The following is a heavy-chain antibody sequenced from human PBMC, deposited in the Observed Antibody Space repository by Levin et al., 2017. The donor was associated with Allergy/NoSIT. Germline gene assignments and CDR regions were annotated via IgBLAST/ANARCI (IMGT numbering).Heavy chain of an antibody. CDR2: ISTSTRTV. J-gene: IGHJ4*02. Sequence: GGSLRLSCAASGFTFSNFDMNWVRQAPGKGLEWVSYISTSTRTVYYADSVKGRFTISRDNAKNSLYLQMNSLRAEDTAVYYCARGTLGGGQLLLHYWGQGTLVTVSS. D-gene: IGHD2-15*01. CDR3: ARGTLGGGQLLLHY. CDR1: GFTFSNFD. V-gene: IGHV3-48*01.